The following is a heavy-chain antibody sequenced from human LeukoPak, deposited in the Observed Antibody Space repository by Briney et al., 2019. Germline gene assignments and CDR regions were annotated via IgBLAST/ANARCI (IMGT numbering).Heavy chain of an antibody. CDR3: ARGLKDIVVVVAAISDAFDI. CDR2: MNPNSGNT. V-gene: IGHV1-8*03. D-gene: IGHD2-15*01. CDR1: GYTFTSYD. Sequence: GASAKVSCKASGYTFTSYDINWVRQATGQGLEWMGWMNPNSGNTGYAQKFQGRVTITRNTSISTAYMELSSLRSEDTAVYYCARGLKDIVVVVAAISDAFDIWGQGTMVTVSS. J-gene: IGHJ3*02.